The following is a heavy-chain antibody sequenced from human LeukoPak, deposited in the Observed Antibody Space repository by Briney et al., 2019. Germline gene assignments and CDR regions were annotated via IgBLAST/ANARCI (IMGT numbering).Heavy chain of an antibody. V-gene: IGHV3-30-3*01. Sequence: GGSLRLSRAASGFTFSSYAMHWVRQAPGKGLEWVAVISYDGSNKYYADSVKGRFTISRDNSKNTLYLQMNSLRAEDTAVYYCARKVGMEYYFDYWGQGTLVTVSS. CDR3: ARKVGMEYYFDY. CDR2: ISYDGSNK. CDR1: GFTFSSYA. J-gene: IGHJ4*02. D-gene: IGHD3-22*01.